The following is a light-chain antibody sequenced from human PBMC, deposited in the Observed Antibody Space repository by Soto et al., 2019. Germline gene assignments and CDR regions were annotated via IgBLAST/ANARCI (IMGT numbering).Light chain of an antibody. Sequence: QSVLTQPPSVSGAPGQRVTISCTGTSSNIGAGSDVHWYQQVPGKAPKLLIYSNNNRPSGVPDRFSGSRSGTSASLAITGLQAEDEADYYCSSYTSSSTLGFGGGTKVTVL. CDR3: SSYTSSSTLG. CDR1: SSNIGAGSD. V-gene: IGLV1-40*01. CDR2: SNN. J-gene: IGLJ3*02.